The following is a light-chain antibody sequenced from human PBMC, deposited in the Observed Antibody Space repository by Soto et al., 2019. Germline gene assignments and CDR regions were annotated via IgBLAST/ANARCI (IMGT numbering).Light chain of an antibody. Sequence: QSVLTQPPSASGSPGQSVTISCTGTSSDVGGYEYVSWYQQHPGKAPKLMIYEVTKRPSGVPDRFSGSKAGNTASLTVFGLQAEDEADYYCSSFAGPVWVFGGGTKVTVL. CDR3: SSFAGPVWV. V-gene: IGLV2-8*01. CDR1: SSDVGGYEY. J-gene: IGLJ3*02. CDR2: EVT.